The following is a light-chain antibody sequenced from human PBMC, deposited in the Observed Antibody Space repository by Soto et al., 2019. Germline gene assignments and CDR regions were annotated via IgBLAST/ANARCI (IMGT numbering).Light chain of an antibody. V-gene: IGLV2-8*01. Sequence: QSALTQSPSASGSPGQSVTISCIGTSSDVGGYNYVCWYXHHPGKAPKLIIYEVTKRPSGVPDRFSGCRSGTTASLTVSGLQAEDEADYYCGSYAGGNTFVFGTGTKVTVL. CDR3: GSYAGGNTFV. CDR2: EVT. J-gene: IGLJ1*01. CDR1: SSDVGGYNY.